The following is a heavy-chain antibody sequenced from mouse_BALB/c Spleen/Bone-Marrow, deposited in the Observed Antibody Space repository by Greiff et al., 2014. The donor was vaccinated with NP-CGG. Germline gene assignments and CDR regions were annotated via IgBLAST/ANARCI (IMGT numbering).Heavy chain of an antibody. J-gene: IGHJ1*01. D-gene: IGHD1-1*01. CDR3: ARGGYYGTSLYWYFDV. CDR2: INPYNDGT. V-gene: IGHV1-14*01. Sequence: EVQLVESGPELVKPGASVKMSCKASGYTFTSYVIHWVKQKPGQGLEWIGYINPYNDGTKYNEKFKGKATLTSDKSSSTAYMEPSSLTSEDSAVYYCARGGYYGTSLYWYFDVWGAGTTVTVSS. CDR1: GYTFTSYV.